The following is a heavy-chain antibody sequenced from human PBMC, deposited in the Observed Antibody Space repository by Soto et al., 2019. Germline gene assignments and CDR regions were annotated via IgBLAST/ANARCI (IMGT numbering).Heavy chain of an antibody. CDR3: ARGGGQWLGHSAYDI. Sequence: GGSLRLSCAASGFTFSSYSMNWVRQAPGKGLEWVSYISSSSSTIYYADSVKGRFTISRDNAKNSLYLQMNSLRAEDTAVYYCARGGGQWLGHSAYDIWGQGTMVTVSS. CDR1: GFTFSSYS. V-gene: IGHV3-48*01. CDR2: ISSSSSTI. J-gene: IGHJ3*02. D-gene: IGHD6-19*01.